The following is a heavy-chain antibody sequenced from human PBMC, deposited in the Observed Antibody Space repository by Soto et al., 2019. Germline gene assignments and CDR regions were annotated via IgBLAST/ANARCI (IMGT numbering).Heavy chain of an antibody. J-gene: IGHJ6*02. CDR2: IYPGDSDT. Sequence: PGESLKISCKGSGYSFTSYWIGWVRQMPGKGLEWMGIIYPGDSDTRYSPSFQGQVTISADKSISTAYLQWSSLKASDTAMYYCAGGGVRGVITRTRDYYGMDVWRQATTVTVSS. V-gene: IGHV5-51*01. CDR1: GYSFTSYW. D-gene: IGHD3-10*01. CDR3: AGGGVRGVITRTRDYYGMDV.